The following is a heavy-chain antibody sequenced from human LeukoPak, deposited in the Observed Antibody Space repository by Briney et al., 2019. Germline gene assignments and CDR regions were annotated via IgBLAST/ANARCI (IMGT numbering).Heavy chain of an antibody. CDR2: IHPGDSDT. J-gene: IGHJ4*02. D-gene: IGHD1-26*01. CDR1: GYRFTNHW. Sequence: GESLKISCQGSGYRFTNHWIAWVRQMPGKGLEWMGIIHPGDSDTRYSPSFQGQATISADKSISTAYLQWSSLKASDTAMYYCARQSGSGSLDYWGQGTLVTVSS. CDR3: ARQSGSGSLDY. V-gene: IGHV5-51*01.